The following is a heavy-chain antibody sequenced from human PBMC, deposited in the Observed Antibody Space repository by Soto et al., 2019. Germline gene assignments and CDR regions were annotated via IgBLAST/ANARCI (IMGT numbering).Heavy chain of an antibody. V-gene: IGHV3-21*01. J-gene: IGHJ4*02. Sequence: EVQLVESGGGLVKPGGSLRLSCAASGLIFNTYSMNWVRQAPGKGLEWVSSITGSGSYIYYADSVKGRFTVSRDNAKNSLSLQMSSLRAEDTAVYDCATSKGYSSAWFSVHWGQGTLVTVSS. CDR3: ATSKGYSSAWFSVH. D-gene: IGHD6-19*01. CDR1: GLIFNTYS. CDR2: ITGSGSYI.